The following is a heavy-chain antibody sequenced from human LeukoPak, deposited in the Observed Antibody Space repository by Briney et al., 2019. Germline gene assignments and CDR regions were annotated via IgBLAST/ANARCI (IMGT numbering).Heavy chain of an antibody. D-gene: IGHD1-26*01. CDR1: GFTFSSNG. Sequence: GGPLRLSCAASGFTFSSNGMHWVRQAPGKGLEWVAVIWYDGSNKYYADSVKGRFTISRDNSKNTLYLQMNSLRAEDTAVYYCARMSGSHLDYWGQGTLVIVSS. CDR3: ARMSGSHLDY. V-gene: IGHV3-33*01. J-gene: IGHJ4*02. CDR2: IWYDGSNK.